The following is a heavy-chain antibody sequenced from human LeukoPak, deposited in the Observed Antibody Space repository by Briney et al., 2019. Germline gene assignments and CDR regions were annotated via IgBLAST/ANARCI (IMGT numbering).Heavy chain of an antibody. Sequence: GGSLRLSCAASGFTFDDYAMHWVRQAPGKGLEWVSGISWNSGSIGYADSVKGRFTISRDNAKNSLYLQMNSLRAEDTAVYYCARVRARSYCSSTSCYGYWGQGTLVTVSS. CDR3: ARVRARSYCSSTSCYGY. V-gene: IGHV3-9*01. CDR2: ISWNSGSI. CDR1: GFTFDDYA. D-gene: IGHD2-2*01. J-gene: IGHJ4*02.